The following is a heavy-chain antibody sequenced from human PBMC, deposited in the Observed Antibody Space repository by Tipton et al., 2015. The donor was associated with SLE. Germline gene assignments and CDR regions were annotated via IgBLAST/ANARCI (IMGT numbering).Heavy chain of an antibody. V-gene: IGHV3-23*01. CDR3: ARSLGGIDWYFDL. J-gene: IGHJ2*01. CDR2: INSIGSST. CDR1: GFTFSSYA. D-gene: IGHD3-16*01. Sequence: SLRLSCAASGFTFSSYAMSWVRQVPGKGLEWVSVINSIGSSTYYADSVKGRFTISRDNSKNTLYLQMNNLRAEDTALYYCARSLGGIDWYFDLRGRGTLVTVSS.